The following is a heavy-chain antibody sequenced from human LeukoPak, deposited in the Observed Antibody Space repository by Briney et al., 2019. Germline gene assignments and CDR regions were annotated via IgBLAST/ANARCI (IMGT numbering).Heavy chain of an antibody. J-gene: IGHJ4*02. D-gene: IGHD6-13*01. CDR1: GGSISSYY. CDR2: IYYSGST. Sequence: SETLSLTCTVSGGSISSYYWSWIRQPPGKGLEWIGYIYYSGSTNYNPSLKSRVTISVDTSKNQFSLKLSSVTAADTAVYYCARNVGRSSRSFWGQGTLVTVSS. CDR3: ARNVGRSSRSF. V-gene: IGHV4-59*12.